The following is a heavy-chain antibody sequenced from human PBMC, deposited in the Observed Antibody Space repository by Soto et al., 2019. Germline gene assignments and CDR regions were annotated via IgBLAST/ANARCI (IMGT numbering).Heavy chain of an antibody. D-gene: IGHD5-12*01. CDR1: GGSVSDSSYY. CDR3: ARRVDAPRYYGMDV. CDR2: IYYTGST. V-gene: IGHV4-39*01. Sequence: SETLSLTCAVSGGSVSDSSYYWGWIRQPPGKGLEWIGIIYYTGSTYYNPSLKSRLTISVDTSKNQFSLKLRYVTAADTAMYYCARRVDAPRYYGMDVWRQGTTVSVSS. J-gene: IGHJ6*02.